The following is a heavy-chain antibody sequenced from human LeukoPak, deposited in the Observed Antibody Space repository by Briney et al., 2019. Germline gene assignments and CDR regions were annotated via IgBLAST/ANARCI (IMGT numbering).Heavy chain of an antibody. J-gene: IGHJ6*02. CDR1: GCSISSGGYY. V-gene: IGHV4-31*03. CDR2: IYYSGST. Sequence: SETLSLPCTVSGCSISSGGYYWSWIRQHPGKGLEWIGYIYYSGSTYYNPSLKSRVTISVDTSKNQFSLKLSSVTAADTAVYYCARDSKRYYDSRGYFYYYGMDVWGQGTTVTVSS. CDR3: ARDSKRYYDSRGYFYYYGMDV. D-gene: IGHD3-22*01.